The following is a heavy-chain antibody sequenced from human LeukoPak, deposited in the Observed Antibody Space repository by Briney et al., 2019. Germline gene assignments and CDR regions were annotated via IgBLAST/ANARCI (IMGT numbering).Heavy chain of an antibody. CDR2: IYFSGST. CDR3: ARLRQQLLAWFDP. V-gene: IGHV4-39*01. D-gene: IGHD6-13*01. J-gene: IGHJ5*02. CDR1: GGSISSNNYH. Sequence: SETLSLTCTVSGGSISSNNYHWGWIRQPPGKGLEWIGSIYFSGSTYHNPSLKSRITISVDTSMNQFSLKLNSVTAADTAVYYCARLRQQLLAWFDPWGQGTLVTVSS.